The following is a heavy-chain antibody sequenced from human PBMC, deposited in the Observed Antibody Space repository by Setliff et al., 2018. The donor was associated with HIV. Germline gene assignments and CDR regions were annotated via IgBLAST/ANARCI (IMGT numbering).Heavy chain of an antibody. Sequence: PSETLSLTCTVSGGSISSSNYCWGWIRQPPGKGLEWIGSIYYSGSTYYNPSLKSRVTISVDTSKNQFSLKLSSVTAADTAVYYCARDIRGSNNWFDPWGQGTLVTVSS. CDR2: IYYSGST. CDR1: GGSISSSNYC. V-gene: IGHV4-39*07. D-gene: IGHD3-16*01. J-gene: IGHJ5*02. CDR3: ARDIRGSNNWFDP.